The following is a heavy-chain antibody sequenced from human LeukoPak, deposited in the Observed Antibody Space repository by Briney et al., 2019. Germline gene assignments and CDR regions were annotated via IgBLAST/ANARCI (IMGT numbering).Heavy chain of an antibody. Sequence: SETLSLACSVSGGSIESYYWSWIRQPPGKGLEFIGYIAASGTTKHNPSLKSRVTLSMDTSKNQFSLKLRSVTAADTAVYFCARFPYFEGFDYWGQGTQVIVSS. CDR1: GGSIESYY. D-gene: IGHD3-9*01. V-gene: IGHV4-4*08. CDR3: ARFPYFEGFDY. CDR2: IAASGTT. J-gene: IGHJ4*02.